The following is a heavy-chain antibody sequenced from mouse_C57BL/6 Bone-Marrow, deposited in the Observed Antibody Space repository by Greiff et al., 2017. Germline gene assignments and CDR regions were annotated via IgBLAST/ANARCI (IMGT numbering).Heavy chain of an antibody. V-gene: IGHV1-50*01. CDR1: GYTFTRYW. CDR2: IDPSDSYT. D-gene: IGHD4-1*01. CDR3: ARNMHWDVDY. Sequence: VQLQQSGAELVKPGASVTLSCKASGYTFTRYWMQWVKQRPGQGLEWIGEIDPSDSYTNYNQKFKGKATLTVDTSSSTTYMQLSSLTSEDSAVYYCARNMHWDVDYWGQGTTLTVSS. J-gene: IGHJ2*01.